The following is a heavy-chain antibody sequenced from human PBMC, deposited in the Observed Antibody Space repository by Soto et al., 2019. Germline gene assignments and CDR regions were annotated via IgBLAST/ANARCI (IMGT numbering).Heavy chain of an antibody. V-gene: IGHV1-69*06. CDR2: IIPMFGTP. D-gene: IGHD3-16*02. Sequence: QVQLVQSGAEVKKPGSSVKVSCKASGGTFSSYAISWVRQAPGQGLEWMGGIIPMFGTPKYAQKFQSRVSITADKFTNTAYMELRSLRSENTAVYYCDRVGYDFVWGNFRYTVDFWGQGTLVTVSS. CDR3: DRVGYDFVWGNFRYTVDF. J-gene: IGHJ4*02. CDR1: GGTFSSYA.